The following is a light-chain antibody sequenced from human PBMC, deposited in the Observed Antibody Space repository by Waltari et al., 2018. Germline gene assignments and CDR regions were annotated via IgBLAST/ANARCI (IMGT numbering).Light chain of an antibody. V-gene: IGKV1-39*01. Sequence: DIQMTQSPSSLSASVGDRVNITCRASQSIETYLNWYQQKPGKAPKVLIYGASTLQSGVPSRFSGSGSGTDFTLTINSLQPEDFATYYCQKSDDIPRTFGQGTKVEI. J-gene: IGKJ1*01. CDR1: QSIETY. CDR3: QKSDDIPRT. CDR2: GAS.